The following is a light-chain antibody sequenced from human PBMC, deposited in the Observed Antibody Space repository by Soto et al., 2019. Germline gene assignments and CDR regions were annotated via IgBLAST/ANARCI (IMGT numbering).Light chain of an antibody. J-gene: IGLJ2*01. CDR1: SSDVGRYNP. V-gene: IGLV2-23*01. Sequence: QSALTQPASVSGSPGQSITISCTGTSSDVGRYNPVTWYQQHPGKAPKLMIYEGSKRPSGVSNRFSGSKSGNTASLTISGLQAEDEADYYCCSYAGSSIVVFGGGTKVTVL. CDR3: CSYAGSSIVV. CDR2: EGS.